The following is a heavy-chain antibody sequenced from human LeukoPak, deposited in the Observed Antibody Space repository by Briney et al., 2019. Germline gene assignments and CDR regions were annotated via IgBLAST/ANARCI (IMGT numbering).Heavy chain of an antibody. CDR2: INPSGGST. CDR3: ARDEGTAANYYYYMDV. CDR1: GYTFTSYY. V-gene: IGHV1-46*01. J-gene: IGHJ6*03. Sequence: ASVKVSCKASGYTFTSYYMHWVRQAPGQGLEWMGIINPSGGSTSYAQKFQGRVTMTRDMSTSTVYMELSSLRSEDTAVYYCARDEGTAANYYYYMDVWGKGTMVTVSS. D-gene: IGHD2-2*01.